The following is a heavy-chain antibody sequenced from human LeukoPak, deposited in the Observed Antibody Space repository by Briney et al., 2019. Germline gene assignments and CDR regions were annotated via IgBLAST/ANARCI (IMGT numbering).Heavy chain of an antibody. D-gene: IGHD3-10*01. V-gene: IGHV4-4*07. CDR3: ARLYYYGSGMFSAFDI. CDR2: IYRSETT. CDR1: GDSISSYY. J-gene: IGHJ3*02. Sequence: SETLSLTCTVSGDSISSYYWSWIRQPAGKGLEWVGRIYRSETTNYSPSLKGRVTMSVDTSKNQLSLKLSSVTAADTAVYYCARLYYYGSGMFSAFDIWGQGTVVTVSS.